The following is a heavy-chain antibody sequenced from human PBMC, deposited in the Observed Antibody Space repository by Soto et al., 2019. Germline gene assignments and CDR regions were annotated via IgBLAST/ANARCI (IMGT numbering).Heavy chain of an antibody. D-gene: IGHD5-18*01. CDR1: GGSISSYY. CDR2: IYYSGRT. CDR3: ARDASYGYFDY. V-gene: IGHV4-59*01. Sequence: QVQLQESGPGLVKPSETLSLTCTVSGGSISSYYWSWIRQPPGKGLEWIGYIYYSGRTNYNPSLKSRVTISVDTSKNQFSLELSSVTAADPAVYYCARDASYGYFDYWGQGTLVTVSS. J-gene: IGHJ4*02.